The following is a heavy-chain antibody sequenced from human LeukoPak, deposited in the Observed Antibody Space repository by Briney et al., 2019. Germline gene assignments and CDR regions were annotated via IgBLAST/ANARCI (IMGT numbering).Heavy chain of an antibody. CDR1: GGSISTYY. D-gene: IGHD2-2*01. J-gene: IGHJ4*02. V-gene: IGHV4-4*07. CDR3: ARHYCSSTSCYAARYFDY. CDR2: ICTSGST. Sequence: PSETLSLTCTVSGGSISTYYCSWIRQPAGEGLEWIGRICTSGSTSYNSSLKSRVTMSVDTSKNQFSLKLSSVTAADTAVYYCARHYCSSTSCYAARYFDYWGQGTLVTVSS.